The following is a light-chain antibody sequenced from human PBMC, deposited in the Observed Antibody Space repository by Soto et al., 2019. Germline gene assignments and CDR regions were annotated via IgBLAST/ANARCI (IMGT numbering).Light chain of an antibody. J-gene: IGKJ1*01. V-gene: IGKV3-20*01. Sequence: EVVMTQSPASLSASPGERVTLSCRASQNIRSSLAWYQQTPGQAPRLLFFGASIRATGIPDRFSGSGSGTDFTLTISRLEPEDSAVYHCQQYGSSPTTFGQGTKVDI. CDR2: GAS. CDR3: QQYGSSPTT. CDR1: QNIRSS.